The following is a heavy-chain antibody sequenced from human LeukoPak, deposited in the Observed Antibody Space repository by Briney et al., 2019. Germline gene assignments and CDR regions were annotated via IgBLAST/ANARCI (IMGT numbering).Heavy chain of an antibody. J-gene: IGHJ4*02. D-gene: IGHD3-10*01. Sequence: ASVKVSCKASGYTFTGYYMHWVRQAPGQGLEWMGWINPNSGGTNYAQKFQGRVTMTRDTSISTAYMELSRLRSDDTAVYYCARGCITMVRGVLYYFDYWGQGTLVTVSS. V-gene: IGHV1-2*02. CDR1: GYTFTGYY. CDR2: INPNSGGT. CDR3: ARGCITMVRGVLYYFDY.